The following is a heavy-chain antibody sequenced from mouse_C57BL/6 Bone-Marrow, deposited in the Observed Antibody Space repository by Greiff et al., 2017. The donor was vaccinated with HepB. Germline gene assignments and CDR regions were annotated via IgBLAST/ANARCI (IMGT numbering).Heavy chain of an antibody. CDR2: IRSKSNNYAT. Sequence: EVHLVESGGGLVQPKGSLKLSCAASGFSFNTYAMNWVRQAPGKGLEWVARIRSKSNNYATYYADSVKDRFTISRDDSESMLYLQMNNLKTEDTAMYYCVRQGNGFYAMDYWGQGTSVTVSS. CDR3: VRQGNGFYAMDY. V-gene: IGHV10-1*01. D-gene: IGHD1-2*01. CDR1: GFSFNTYA. J-gene: IGHJ4*01.